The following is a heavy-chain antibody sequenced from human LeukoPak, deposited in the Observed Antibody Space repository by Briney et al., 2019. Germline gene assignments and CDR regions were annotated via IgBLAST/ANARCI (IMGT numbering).Heavy chain of an antibody. CDR1: GHTFTSYG. CDR2: ISAYNGNT. Sequence: GPVKVSCKASGHTFTSYGISWVRQAPGQGLEWMGWISAYNGNTSYAQKLQGRVTMTTDTSTSTAYMELRSLRTDDTAVYYCARERSIAARDDYFDYWGQGTLVTVSS. J-gene: IGHJ4*02. D-gene: IGHD6-6*01. CDR3: ARERSIAARDDYFDY. V-gene: IGHV1-18*01.